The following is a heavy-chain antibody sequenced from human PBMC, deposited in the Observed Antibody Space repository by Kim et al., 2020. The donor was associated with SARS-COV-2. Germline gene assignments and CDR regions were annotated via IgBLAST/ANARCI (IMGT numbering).Heavy chain of an antibody. CDR2: IKQDGTEK. CDR1: GFTFSSYW. V-gene: IGHV3-7*01. CDR3: AGQRNYYYYGMDV. J-gene: IGHJ6*02. Sequence: GGSLRLSCAASGFTFSSYWMSWVRQAPGKGLEWVANIKQDGTEKYYVDSVKGRFTISRDNAKNSLYLQMNSLRAEDTAVYYCAGQRNYYYYGMDVWGQGTTVTVSS.